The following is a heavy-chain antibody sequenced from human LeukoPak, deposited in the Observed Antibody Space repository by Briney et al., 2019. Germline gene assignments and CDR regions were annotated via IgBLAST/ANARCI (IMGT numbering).Heavy chain of an antibody. V-gene: IGHV4-61*01. Sequence: SETLSLTCTVSGGSISSGSYYWSWIRQPPGRGLEWIGYIYYSGSTNYNPSLKSRVTISVDTSKNQFSLKLSSVTAADTAVYYCARGKLRYFDWLPLPDYWGQGTLVTVSS. CDR3: ARGKLRYFDWLPLPDY. CDR1: GGSISSGSYY. D-gene: IGHD3-9*01. CDR2: IYYSGST. J-gene: IGHJ4*02.